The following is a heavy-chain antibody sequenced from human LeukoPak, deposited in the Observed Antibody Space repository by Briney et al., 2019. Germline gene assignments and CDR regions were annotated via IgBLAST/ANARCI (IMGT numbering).Heavy chain of an antibody. CDR1: GYTFTSYA. Sequence: ASVKVPCKASGYTFTSYAMHWVRQAPGQRLEWMGWINAGNGNTKYSQKFQGRVTITRDTSASTAYMELSSLRSEDTAVYYCARYGHKYSGWFTSNWFDPWGQGTLVTVSS. J-gene: IGHJ5*02. CDR3: ARYGHKYSGWFTSNWFDP. V-gene: IGHV1-3*01. D-gene: IGHD6-19*01. CDR2: INAGNGNT.